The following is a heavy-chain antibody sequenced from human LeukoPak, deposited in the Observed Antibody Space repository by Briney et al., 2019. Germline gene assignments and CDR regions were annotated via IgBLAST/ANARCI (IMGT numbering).Heavy chain of an antibody. CDR1: GFTFSSYS. D-gene: IGHD6-13*01. CDR3: ARDRSSWYSFDAFDI. Sequence: GGSLRLSCAASGFTFSSYSMNWVRQAPGKGLEWVLSISSSSSYIYYADSVKGRFTISRDNAKNSLYLQMNSLRAEDTAVYYCARDRSSWYSFDAFDIWGQGTMVTVSS. J-gene: IGHJ3*02. CDR2: ISSSSSYI. V-gene: IGHV3-21*01.